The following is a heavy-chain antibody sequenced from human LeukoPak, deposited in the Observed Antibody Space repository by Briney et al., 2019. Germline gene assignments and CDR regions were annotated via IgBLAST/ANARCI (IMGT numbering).Heavy chain of an antibody. V-gene: IGHV1-46*01. CDR3: ARAMVRGVIRSPAGY. J-gene: IGHJ4*02. CDR1: GYTFTSYY. D-gene: IGHD3-10*01. Sequence: ASVKVSCKASGYTFTSYYMHWVRQAPGQGLEWMGIINPSGGSTSYAQKFQGRVTMTRDTSTSTVYMELSSLRSEDTAVYYCARAMVRGVIRSPAGYWGQGTLVTVSS. CDR2: INPSGGST.